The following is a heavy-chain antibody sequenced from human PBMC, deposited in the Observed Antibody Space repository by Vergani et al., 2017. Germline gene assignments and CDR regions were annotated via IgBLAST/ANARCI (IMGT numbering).Heavy chain of an antibody. CDR2: IYYSGST. J-gene: IGHJ5*02. D-gene: IGHD6-19*01. CDR3: ARHSXVGWLVKLGWIDP. Sequence: QLQLQESGPGLVKPSATLCLTCSVSGASNRSSNYYWGWIRQPPGKGLEWIASIYYSGSTYYNPSLKSRVTISVDTSKNQFSLKLSSVTAADADVYFCARHSXVGWLVKLGWIDPWGQGILVTVSS. CDR1: GASNRSSNYY. V-gene: IGHV4-39*01.